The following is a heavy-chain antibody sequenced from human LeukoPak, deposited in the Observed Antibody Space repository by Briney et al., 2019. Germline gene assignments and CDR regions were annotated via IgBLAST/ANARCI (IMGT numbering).Heavy chain of an antibody. Sequence: TGGSLRLSCAASGFTFSIYAMGWFRPAPGKGLEWVSVISGRAERTYYADSVKGRFTISRDNSMDTLYLQMNSLSTEDTAVYYCAKDQGFYDSGSYSAASDIWGQGTMVTVSS. CDR3: AKDQGFYDSGSYSAASDI. CDR1: GFTFSIYA. J-gene: IGHJ3*02. V-gene: IGHV3-23*01. CDR2: ISGRAERT. D-gene: IGHD3-10*01.